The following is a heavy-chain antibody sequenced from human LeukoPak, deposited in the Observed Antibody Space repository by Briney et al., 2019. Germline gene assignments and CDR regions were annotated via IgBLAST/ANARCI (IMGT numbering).Heavy chain of an antibody. Sequence: ASVKVSCKASGYTFTGYYMHWVRQAPGQGLEWMGWINPNSGGTNYAQKLQGRVTLTTDTSTSTAYMELRSLISDDTAVYYCARLRYYYDTSDYLNWFDPWGQGTLVTVSS. V-gene: IGHV1-2*02. CDR3: ARLRYYYDTSDYLNWFDP. J-gene: IGHJ5*02. CDR2: INPNSGGT. D-gene: IGHD3-22*01. CDR1: GYTFTGYY.